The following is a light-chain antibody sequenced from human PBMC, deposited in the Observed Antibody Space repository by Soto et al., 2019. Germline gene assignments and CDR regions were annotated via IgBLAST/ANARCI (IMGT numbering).Light chain of an antibody. CDR3: QQYYSFPLT. Sequence: LCISQSPSFLSSSSKEKETNKCRISQGISSYLAWYQQKPGKAPELLIYAASTLQSGVPSRFSGSGSGTDFTLTISCLQSEDFATYYCQQYYSFPLTFGGGTKVDIK. CDR1: QGISSY. CDR2: AAS. V-gene: IGKV1D-8*03. J-gene: IGKJ4*01.